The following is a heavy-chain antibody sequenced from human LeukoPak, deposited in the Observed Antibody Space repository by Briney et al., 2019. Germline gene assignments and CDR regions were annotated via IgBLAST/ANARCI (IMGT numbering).Heavy chain of an antibody. CDR2: MSPNSGST. CDR1: GYTFTSYD. Sequence: ASVKFSCKASGYTFTSYDINWVRQAAGQGLEWMGWMSPNSGSTGYAQKFQGRVTMTRDTSISTAYMELSSLRSEDTAVYYCARDYGGNSGWFDPWGQGTLVTVSS. J-gene: IGHJ5*02. CDR3: ARDYGGNSGWFDP. V-gene: IGHV1-8*01. D-gene: IGHD4-23*01.